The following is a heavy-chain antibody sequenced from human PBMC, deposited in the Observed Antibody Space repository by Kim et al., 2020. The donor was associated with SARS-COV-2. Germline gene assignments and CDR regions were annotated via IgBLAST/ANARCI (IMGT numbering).Heavy chain of an antibody. D-gene: IGHD2-2*02. CDR1: GFTFSSYG. V-gene: IGHV3-30*18. Sequence: GGSLRLSCAASGFTFSSYGMHWVRQAPGKGLEWVAVISYDGSNKYYADSVKGRFTISRDNSKNTLYLQMNSLRAEDTAVYYCAKDRPYCSSTSCYTYYYG. CDR3: AKDRPYCSSTSCYTYYYG. J-gene: IGHJ6*01. CDR2: ISYDGSNK.